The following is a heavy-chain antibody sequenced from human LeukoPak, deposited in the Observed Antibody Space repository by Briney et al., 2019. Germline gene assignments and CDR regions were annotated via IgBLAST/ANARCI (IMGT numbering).Heavy chain of an antibody. CDR2: ISSSSSYI. J-gene: IGHJ4*02. CDR1: GSTFSSYS. V-gene: IGHV3-21*01. Sequence: GGSLRLSCAASGSTFSSYSMNWVRQAPGKGLEWVSSISSSSSYIYYADSVKGRFTISRDNAKNSLYLQMNSLRAEDTAVYYCARDDDSSGYSTTRHDYWGQGTLVTVSS. D-gene: IGHD3-22*01. CDR3: ARDDDSSGYSTTRHDY.